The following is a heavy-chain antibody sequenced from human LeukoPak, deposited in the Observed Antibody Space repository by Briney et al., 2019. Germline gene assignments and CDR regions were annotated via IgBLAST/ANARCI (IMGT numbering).Heavy chain of an antibody. CDR3: ARGPAAALFDY. D-gene: IGHD6-13*01. V-gene: IGHV1-2*02. Sequence: ASVKVSSKASGYTFTDDYFHWVRQAPGQGLEWMGWIIPNSGGTNCAQKFQGRVTMTRDTSISTTYMELSSLRSDDTAVYYCARGPAAALFDYWGQGTLVTVSS. CDR2: IIPNSGGT. J-gene: IGHJ4*02. CDR1: GYTFTDDY.